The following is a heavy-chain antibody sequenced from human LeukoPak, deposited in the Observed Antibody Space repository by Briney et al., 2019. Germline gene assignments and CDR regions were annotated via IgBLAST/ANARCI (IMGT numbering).Heavy chain of an antibody. Sequence: GGSLRLSCAASGFTFSSYGMSWVRRAPGKGLEWVSSISGSGGNVYYAGSVRGRFTISRDNSKNTLYLQMNSLRAEDTAVYYCAKDPRESRGYSYYDYWGQGTLVTVSS. D-gene: IGHD5-18*01. V-gene: IGHV3-23*01. CDR3: AKDPRESRGYSYYDY. CDR1: GFTFSSYG. J-gene: IGHJ4*02. CDR2: ISGSGGNV.